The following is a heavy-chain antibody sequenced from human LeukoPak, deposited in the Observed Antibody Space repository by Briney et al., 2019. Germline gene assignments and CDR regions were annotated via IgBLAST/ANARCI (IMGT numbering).Heavy chain of an antibody. J-gene: IGHJ3*02. CDR2: MNPNSGNT. CDR1: GYTFTSYD. D-gene: IGHD6-13*01. CDR3: ARLPRPLAAAGTYAFDI. V-gene: IGHV1-8*01. Sequence: ASVKVSCKASGYTFTSYDINWVRQATGQGLEWMGWMNPNSGNTGYAQKFQGRVTMTRNTSISTAYMELSSLRSEDTAVYYCARLPRPLAAAGTYAFDIWGQGTMVAVSS.